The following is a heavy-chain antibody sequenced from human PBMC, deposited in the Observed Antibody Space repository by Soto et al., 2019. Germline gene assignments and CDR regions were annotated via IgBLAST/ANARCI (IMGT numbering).Heavy chain of an antibody. Sequence: PGESLKISCKGSGYSFTSYWISWVRQMPGKGLEWMGRIAPSDSYTNYSPSFQGHVTISADKSISTAYLQWSSLKASDTAMYYCARYYYDSSGSLYGMDVWGQGTTVTV. CDR2: IAPSDSYT. CDR3: ARYYYDSSGSLYGMDV. D-gene: IGHD3-22*01. J-gene: IGHJ6*02. V-gene: IGHV5-10-1*01. CDR1: GYSFTSYW.